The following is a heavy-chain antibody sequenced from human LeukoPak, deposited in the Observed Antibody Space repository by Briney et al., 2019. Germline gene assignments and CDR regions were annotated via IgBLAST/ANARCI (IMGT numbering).Heavy chain of an antibody. V-gene: IGHV3-7*01. CDR2: IKPDGSDK. CDR3: ARAGNLDN. Sequence: GGSLRLSCAASGFTFSSYWMSWVRQAPGKGLEWVAQIKPDGSDKYYVDSVKGRFTISRDNAKNSLNLQMNSLRAEDTAVYYCARAGNLDNWGQGTLVTVSS. CDR1: GFTFSSYW. D-gene: IGHD4-23*01. J-gene: IGHJ4*02.